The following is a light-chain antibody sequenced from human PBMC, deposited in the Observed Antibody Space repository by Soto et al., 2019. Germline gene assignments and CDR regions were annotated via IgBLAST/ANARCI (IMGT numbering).Light chain of an antibody. CDR3: KQYKDYEK. CDR2: KAS. V-gene: IGKV1-5*03. Sequence: DIQITQSPASLSASVVDRVTITFRASQSISSWLAWYQQKPGKTPKLLIYKASNLESGAPSRFSGSGSGKEFTLTISSLQPDDFATYYCKQYKDYEKFGQGTKVDIK. J-gene: IGKJ1*01. CDR1: QSISSW.